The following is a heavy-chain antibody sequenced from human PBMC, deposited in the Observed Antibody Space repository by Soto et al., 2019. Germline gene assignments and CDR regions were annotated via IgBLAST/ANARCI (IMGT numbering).Heavy chain of an antibody. CDR2: IYYSGST. CDR3: ARPLYCGGDCFWFDP. Sequence: QLQLQESGPGLVKPSETLSLTCTVSGGSISSSSYYWGWIRQPPGKGLEWIGSIYYSGSTYYNPSLKSRVTISVDTSKNQFSLKLSSVTAADTAVYYCARPLYCGGDCFWFDPWGQGTLVTVSS. D-gene: IGHD2-21*02. J-gene: IGHJ5*02. V-gene: IGHV4-39*01. CDR1: GGSISSSSYY.